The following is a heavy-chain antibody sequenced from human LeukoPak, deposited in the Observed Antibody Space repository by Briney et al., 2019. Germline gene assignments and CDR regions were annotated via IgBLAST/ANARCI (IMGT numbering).Heavy chain of an antibody. V-gene: IGHV3-30*18. CDR1: GFTFSDYY. D-gene: IGHD6-13*01. CDR3: AKSMKAGPSAFDI. J-gene: IGHJ3*02. Sequence: GGSLRLSCEASGFTFSDYYMSWIRQAPGKGLEWVAVISYDGSNKYYADSVKGRFTISRDNSKNTLYLQMNSLRAEDTAAYYCAKSMKAGPSAFDIWGQGTMVTVSS. CDR2: ISYDGSNK.